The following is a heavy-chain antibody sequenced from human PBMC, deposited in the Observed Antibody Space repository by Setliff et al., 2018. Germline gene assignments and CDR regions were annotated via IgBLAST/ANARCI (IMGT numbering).Heavy chain of an antibody. CDR3: ARGYGYSSGWYRVYFDY. J-gene: IGHJ4*02. Sequence: SATLSLTCAVSGGSFSGYYWSWIRQPPGKGLEWIGEINHSGSTNYNPSLKSRVTISVDTSKNQFSLKLSSVTAADTAVYYCARGYGYSSGWYRVYFDYWGQGTLVTVSS. CDR1: GGSFSGYY. D-gene: IGHD6-19*01. V-gene: IGHV4-34*01. CDR2: INHSGST.